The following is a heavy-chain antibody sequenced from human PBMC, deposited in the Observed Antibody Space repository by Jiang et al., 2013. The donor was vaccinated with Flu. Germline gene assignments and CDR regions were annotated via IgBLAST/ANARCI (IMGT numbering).Heavy chain of an antibody. Sequence: PGKGLEWMGRIDPSDSYTNYSPSFQGHVTISADKSISTAYLQWSSLKASDTAMYYCASYAVGIAVAGPWGQGTLVTVSS. D-gene: IGHD6-19*01. CDR3: ASYAVGIAVAGP. V-gene: IGHV5-10-1*01. CDR2: IDPSDSYT. J-gene: IGHJ5*02.